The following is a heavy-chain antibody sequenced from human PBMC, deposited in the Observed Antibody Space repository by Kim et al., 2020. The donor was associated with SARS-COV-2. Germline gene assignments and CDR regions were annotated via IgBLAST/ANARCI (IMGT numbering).Heavy chain of an antibody. CDR3: SRFEGRSSWRQFDY. V-gene: IGHV4-59*01. D-gene: IGHD6-13*01. CDR2: IYYGGNT. J-gene: IGHJ4*02. Sequence: SETLSLTCTVSGDSISSYYCSWIRQLPGKGLEWIGYIYYGGNTNYNPSLKSRVTISLDTSKNQFSLELTSVTAADTAVYYCSRFEGRSSWRQFDYWGQGT. CDR1: GDSISSYY.